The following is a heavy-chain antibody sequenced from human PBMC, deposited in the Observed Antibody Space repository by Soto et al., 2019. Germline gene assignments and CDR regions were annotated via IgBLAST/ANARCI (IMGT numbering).Heavy chain of an antibody. Sequence: QVQLQESGPGLVKPSQTLSLTCTVSGGSISSDGYYWSWIRQHPGKGLEWIGYIFYSGSTYYNPSLKSRVAISVNTSKNQFSLKLSSVTAADTAVYYCARAPGDYFDCWGQGTLVTVSS. CDR1: GGSISSDGYY. V-gene: IGHV4-31*03. J-gene: IGHJ4*02. CDR2: IFYSGST. CDR3: ARAPGDYFDC.